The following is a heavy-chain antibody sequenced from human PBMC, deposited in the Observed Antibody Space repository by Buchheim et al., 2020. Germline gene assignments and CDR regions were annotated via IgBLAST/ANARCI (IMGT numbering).Heavy chain of an antibody. CDR2: ISYDGTNT. Sequence: QVQLVESGGGVVQPGGSLRLSCAASGFTFSNYGMHWVRQDPGKGLEWVAVISYDGTNTYYADSVKGRFTISRDNSKSTLYLQMDSLRAEDTAVYYCAKSESQLWLWFFDSWGQGTL. CDR1: GFTFSNYG. CDR3: AKSESQLWLWFFDS. J-gene: IGHJ4*02. D-gene: IGHD5-18*01. V-gene: IGHV3-30*18.